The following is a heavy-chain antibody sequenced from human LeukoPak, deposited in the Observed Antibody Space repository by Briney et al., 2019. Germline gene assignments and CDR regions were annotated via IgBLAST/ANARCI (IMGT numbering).Heavy chain of an antibody. CDR2: ISGSGGST. CDR3: AKDPRHYYGSGSAWVGSLTY. Sequence: GGSLRLSCAASGFTFSSYAMSWVRQAPGKGLEWVSAISGSGGSTYYADSVKGRFTISRDNSKNTLYLQMNSLRAEDTAVYHCAKDPRHYYGSGSAWVGSLTYWGQGTLVTVSS. D-gene: IGHD3-10*01. CDR1: GFTFSSYA. V-gene: IGHV3-23*01. J-gene: IGHJ4*02.